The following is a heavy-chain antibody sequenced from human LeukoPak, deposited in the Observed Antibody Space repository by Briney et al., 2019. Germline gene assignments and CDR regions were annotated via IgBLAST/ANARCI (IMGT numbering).Heavy chain of an antibody. CDR1: GGTFSSYA. V-gene: IGHV1-69*05. CDR2: IIPIFGTA. CDR3: AKGRKGGYTGENYFDY. J-gene: IGHJ4*02. Sequence: GASVKVSCKASGGTFSSYAISWVRQAPGQGLEWMGGIIPIFGTANYAQKFQGRVTITTDESTSTAYMELSSLRSQDTAVYYCAKGRKGGYTGENYFDYWGQGTLVTVSS. D-gene: IGHD5-12*01.